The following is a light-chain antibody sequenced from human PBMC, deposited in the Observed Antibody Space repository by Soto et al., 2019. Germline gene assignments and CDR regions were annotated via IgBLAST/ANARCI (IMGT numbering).Light chain of an antibody. CDR1: SSDVGGYNY. J-gene: IGLJ2*01. Sequence: QSALTQPASVSGSPGQSITISCTGTSSDVGGYNYVSWYQQHPGKAPKLMIYEVSNRPSGVSNRFSGSKSGNTASLTISGLQAEDEADYHCCSYAGSSTLVFGGGTKLTVL. CDR2: EVS. V-gene: IGLV2-23*02. CDR3: CSYAGSSTLV.